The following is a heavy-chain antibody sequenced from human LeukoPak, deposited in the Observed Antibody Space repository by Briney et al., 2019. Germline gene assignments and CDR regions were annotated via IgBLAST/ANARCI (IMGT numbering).Heavy chain of an antibody. J-gene: IGHJ4*02. V-gene: IGHV3-15*04. CDR1: GHTVTNAW. CDR2: IASKTDGGTT. Sequence: PGGSLRLSCAASGHTVTNAWMNWVRQAPGKGLEWVGRIASKTDGGTTDYAAPVKGRFTISRDDSKNTLFLQMNSLKTEDTAVYYCTTGIRGDCGQGTLVTVSS. CDR3: TTGIRGD.